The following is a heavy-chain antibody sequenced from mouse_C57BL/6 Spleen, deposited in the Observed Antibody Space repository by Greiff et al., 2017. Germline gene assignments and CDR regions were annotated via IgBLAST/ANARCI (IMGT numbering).Heavy chain of an antibody. CDR3: ARRDYDDFAY. Sequence: QVQLQQPGAELVMPGASVKLSCKASGYTFTSYWMHWVKQRPGQGLEWIGEIDPSDSYTNYNQKFKGMSTLTVDKSSSTAYMQLSSLTSEDSAVYYCARRDYDDFAYWGQGTLVTVSA. D-gene: IGHD2-4*01. V-gene: IGHV1-69*01. J-gene: IGHJ3*01. CDR2: IDPSDSYT. CDR1: GYTFTSYW.